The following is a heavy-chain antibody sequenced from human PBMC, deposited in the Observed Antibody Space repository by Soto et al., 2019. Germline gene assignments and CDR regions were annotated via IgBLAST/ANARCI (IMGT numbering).Heavy chain of an antibody. Sequence: QVQLQQSGPGLVKPSQTLSLTCAISGDSMSSNSAAWNWIRQSPSRGFEWLGRTYYRSRWYHDYAVSVKSRIIINPDTSKNQVSLQLNSVTPDDTAVYYCASYRYDYWGQGTVVTVSS. CDR1: GDSMSSNSAA. D-gene: IGHD4-4*01. J-gene: IGHJ4*02. V-gene: IGHV6-1*01. CDR2: TYYRSRWYH. CDR3: ASYRYDY.